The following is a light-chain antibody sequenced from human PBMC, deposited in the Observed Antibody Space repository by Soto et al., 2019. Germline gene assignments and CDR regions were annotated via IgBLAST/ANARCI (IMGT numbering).Light chain of an antibody. CDR1: SSDVGGYNY. J-gene: IGLJ2*01. CDR2: EVT. Sequence: QSALTQPPSASGSLGQSVTISCTGTSSDVGGYNYVSWHQQHPGKAPKLMIYEVTKRPSGVPDRFSGSKSGNTASLTVSGLEAEYEADYNSSSFAGGGSPVLLGGGSRVTVL. CDR3: SSFAGGGSPVL. V-gene: IGLV2-8*01.